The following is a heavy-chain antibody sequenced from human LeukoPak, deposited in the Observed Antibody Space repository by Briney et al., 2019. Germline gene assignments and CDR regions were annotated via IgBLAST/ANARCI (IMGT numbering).Heavy chain of an antibody. V-gene: IGHV4-38-2*02. D-gene: IGHD3-10*01. CDR1: GYSISSGYY. J-gene: IGHJ5*02. Sequence: PSETLSLTCTVSGYSISSGYYWGWIRQPPGKGLEWIGSTYHSGSTNYNPSLKSRVTISVDKSKNRFSLKLSSVTAADTAVYYCAKGGSGSYYKWFDPWGQGTLVTVSS. CDR2: TYHSGST. CDR3: AKGGSGSYYKWFDP.